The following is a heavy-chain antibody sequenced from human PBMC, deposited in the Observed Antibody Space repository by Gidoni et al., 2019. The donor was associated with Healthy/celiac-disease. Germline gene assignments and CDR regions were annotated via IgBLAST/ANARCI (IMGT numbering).Heavy chain of an antibody. CDR1: GGSISSGSYY. V-gene: IGHV4-61*02. CDR3: ASTRAGSDVFDP. Sequence: QVQLQESGPGLFKPSQTLSLTCTVSGGSISSGSYYWSWIRQPAGKGLEWSGRIDTSGSTHYNPSLKSRVTISGDTSKNQFSLKLSAVTAADTAVYYCASTRAGSDVFDPWGQGTLVTVSS. J-gene: IGHJ5*02. CDR2: IDTSGST.